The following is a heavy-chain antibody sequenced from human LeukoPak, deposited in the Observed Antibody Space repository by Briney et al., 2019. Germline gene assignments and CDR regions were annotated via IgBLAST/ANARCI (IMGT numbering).Heavy chain of an antibody. CDR1: GFTFSSYG. V-gene: IGHV3-30*18. D-gene: IGHD3-10*01. J-gene: IGHJ4*02. CDR3: AKQARRAYYYGSGTYARSHYFDY. Sequence: GGSLRLSCAASGFTFSSYGIHWVRQAPGKGLEWVAVISSDGSNKYYADSVKGRFTISRDNSKNTLYLQMNSLRAEDTAVYYCAKQARRAYYYGSGTYARSHYFDYWGQGTLVTVSS. CDR2: ISSDGSNK.